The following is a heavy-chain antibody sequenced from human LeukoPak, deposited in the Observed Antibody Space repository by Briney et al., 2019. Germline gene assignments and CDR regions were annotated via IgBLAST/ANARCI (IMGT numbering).Heavy chain of an antibody. CDR1: GYTFTSYW. J-gene: IGHJ5*02. CDR3: ARGRAIVVVPAVQNWFDP. CDR2: IYPNDSDT. Sequence: GESLKISCQASGYTFTSYWIGWVRQMPGKGLECMGIIYPNDSDTTYSPSFQGQVTISADKSISTAYLQWSSLKASDTAMYYCARGRAIVVVPAVQNWFDPWGQGTLVTVSS. V-gene: IGHV5-51*01. D-gene: IGHD2-2*01.